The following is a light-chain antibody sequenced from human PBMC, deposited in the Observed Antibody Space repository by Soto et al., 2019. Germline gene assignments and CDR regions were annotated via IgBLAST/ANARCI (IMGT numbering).Light chain of an antibody. Sequence: DIQMTQSPSSLSASVGDRVTIACRASQDVGKWLACYQQKPGKAPRLLIYGASSLQCGVPSRYSGSGSGTDFTRTISSLQPEDFATYYCQQANSFPITFGQGTRLEIK. V-gene: IGKV1-12*01. CDR3: QQANSFPIT. CDR2: GAS. J-gene: IGKJ5*01. CDR1: QDVGKW.